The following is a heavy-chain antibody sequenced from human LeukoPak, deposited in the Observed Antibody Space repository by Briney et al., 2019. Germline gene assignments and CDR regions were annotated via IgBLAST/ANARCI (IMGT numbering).Heavy chain of an antibody. J-gene: IGHJ6*03. V-gene: IGHV1-69*05. CDR1: GGTFSSYA. CDR3: ARVRRGYYYMDV. D-gene: IGHD3-22*01. CDR2: IIPIFGTA. Sequence: SVKVSCKASGGTFSSYAISWVRQAPGQGLEWMGRIIPIFGTANYAQKFQGRVTITTDESTSTAYMELSSLRSEDTAVYYCARVRRGYYYMDVWGKGTTVTVSS.